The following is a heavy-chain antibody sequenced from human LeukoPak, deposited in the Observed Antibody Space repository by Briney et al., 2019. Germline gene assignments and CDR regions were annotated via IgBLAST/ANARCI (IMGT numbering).Heavy chain of an antibody. CDR2: ISGNGGST. CDR3: AISGGYWAWAH. Sequence: GGTLRLSCAASGFTFSSYAMSWVRQAPGKGLEWVSGISGNGGSTYYAASVKGRFTISRDNSKNTLYLQMNSLRAEDPAVYYCAISGGYWAWAHWGQGTLVTVSS. J-gene: IGHJ4*02. CDR1: GFTFSSYA. D-gene: IGHD1-26*01. V-gene: IGHV3-23*01.